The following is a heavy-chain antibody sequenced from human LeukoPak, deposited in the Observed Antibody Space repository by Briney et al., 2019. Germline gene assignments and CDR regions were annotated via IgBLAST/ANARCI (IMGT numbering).Heavy chain of an antibody. CDR3: ARGLPVKYCSSTSCYFAGDWFDP. Sequence: ASVKVSCKASGYTFTSYGINWVRQATGQGLEWMGWMNPNSGNTGYAQKFQGRVTMTRNTSISTAYMELSSLRSEDTAVYYCARGLPVKYCSSTSCYFAGDWFDPWGQGTLVTVSS. J-gene: IGHJ5*02. V-gene: IGHV1-8*01. CDR1: GYTFTSYG. D-gene: IGHD2-2*01. CDR2: MNPNSGNT.